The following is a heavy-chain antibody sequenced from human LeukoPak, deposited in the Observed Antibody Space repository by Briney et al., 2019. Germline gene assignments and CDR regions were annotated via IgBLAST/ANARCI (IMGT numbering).Heavy chain of an antibody. V-gene: IGHV1-8*03. Sequence: ASVKVSFKASGYTFTIYDINWVRQATGQGLEWMGWMNPNSGNTGYAQKFQGRVTITRNTSISTAYMELSSLRSEDTAVYYCARGSKSYSSSWYEVAWFDPWGQGTLVTVSS. CDR3: ARGSKSYSSSWYEVAWFDP. CDR2: MNPNSGNT. J-gene: IGHJ5*02. CDR1: GYTFTIYD. D-gene: IGHD6-13*01.